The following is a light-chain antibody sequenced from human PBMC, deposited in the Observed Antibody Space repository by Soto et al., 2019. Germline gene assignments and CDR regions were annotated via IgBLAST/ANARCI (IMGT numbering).Light chain of an antibody. CDR1: QSVGSN. CDR3: QQYNNWPPWT. J-gene: IGKJ1*01. V-gene: IGKV3-15*01. Sequence: EIVMTQSPATLSVSPGEAATLSCRASQSVGSNLAWYQQKPGQAPRLLIYGASTRATGIPARFSGRGSGTEFTLTISSLQSEDFAVYYCQQYNNWPPWTFGQGTKVEIK. CDR2: GAS.